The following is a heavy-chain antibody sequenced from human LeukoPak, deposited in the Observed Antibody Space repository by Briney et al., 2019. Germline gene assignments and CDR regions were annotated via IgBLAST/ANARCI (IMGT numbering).Heavy chain of an antibody. V-gene: IGHV4-34*01. CDR2: INHSGST. Sequence: SETLSLTCAVYGGTFSGYYWSWIRQPPGKGLEWIREINHSGSTNYNPSLKSRVTISVDTSKNQFSLKLSSVTAADTAVYYCARGYYYGSGSYPPDYWGQGTLVTVSS. CDR3: ARGYYYGSGSYPPDY. J-gene: IGHJ4*02. CDR1: GGTFSGYY. D-gene: IGHD3-10*01.